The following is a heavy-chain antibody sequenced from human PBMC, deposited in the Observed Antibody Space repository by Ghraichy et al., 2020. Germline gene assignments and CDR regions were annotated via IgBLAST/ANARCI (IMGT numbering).Heavy chain of an antibody. J-gene: IGHJ4*01. CDR2: INNRGGDR. V-gene: IGHV3-23*01. Sequence: SCAASGFTFSSYAMIWVRQAPEKGLEWVSGINNRGGDRYYADSVKGRFTISRDNSKNTMYLQMNSLRAEDTAVYYCARGLGWQPYGDFDYWGQGTLVIVSS. CDR3: ARGLGWQPYGDFDY. CDR1: GFTFSSYA. D-gene: IGHD4-17*01.